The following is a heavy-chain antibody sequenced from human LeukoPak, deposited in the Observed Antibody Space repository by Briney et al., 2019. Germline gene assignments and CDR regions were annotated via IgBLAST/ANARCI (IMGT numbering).Heavy chain of an antibody. J-gene: IGHJ6*03. CDR2: ISSSGST. V-gene: IGHV4-61*02. D-gene: IGHD3-9*01. CDR1: GDSISSGDYY. CDR3: ARDRYDILTGYYGVYYYYMDV. Sequence: PSQTLSLTCTVSGDSISSGDYYWSWIRQPAGKGLEWIGRISSSGSTNYNPSLKSRVTISVDTSKNQFSLKLSSVTAADTAVYYCARDRYDILTGYYGVYYYYMDVWGKGTTVTISS.